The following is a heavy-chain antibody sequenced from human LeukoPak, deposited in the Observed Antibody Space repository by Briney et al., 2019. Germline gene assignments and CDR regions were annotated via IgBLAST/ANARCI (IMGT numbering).Heavy chain of an antibody. CDR1: GYTFTSYY. V-gene: IGHV1-46*01. D-gene: IGHD2-15*01. CDR3: ATYGGYCSGGSCYDVPWHAFDI. CDR2: INPSGGST. Sequence: ASVKVSCKASGYTFTSYYMHWVRQAPGQGLEWMEIINPSGGSTSHAQKFQGRVTMTRDTSTSTVYMELSSLRSEDTAVYYCATYGGYCSGGSCYDVPWHAFDIWGQGTMVTVSS. J-gene: IGHJ3*02.